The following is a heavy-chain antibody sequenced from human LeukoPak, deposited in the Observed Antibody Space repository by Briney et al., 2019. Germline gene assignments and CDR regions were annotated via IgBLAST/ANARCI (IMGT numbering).Heavy chain of an antibody. V-gene: IGHV1-69*13. J-gene: IGHJ3*02. D-gene: IGHD5-12*01. Sequence: GASVKVSCKASGGTFSSYAISWVRQAPGQGLEWMGGIIPIFGTANYAQKFQGRVTITADESTSTAYMELRSLRSDDTAVYYCARVDRYSGSTDAFDIWGQGTMVTVSS. CDR1: GGTFSSYA. CDR3: ARVDRYSGSTDAFDI. CDR2: IIPIFGTA.